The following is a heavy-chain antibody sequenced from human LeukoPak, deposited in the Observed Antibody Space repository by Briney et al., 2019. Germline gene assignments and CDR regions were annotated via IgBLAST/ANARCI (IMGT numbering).Heavy chain of an antibody. V-gene: IGHV3-7*01. CDR2: IREDGTEK. D-gene: IGHD1-26*01. CDR1: GFTFSGAW. Sequence: GGSLRLSCTASGFTFSGAWMTWVRQAPGKGLEWVANIREDGTEKNYVDSVKGRFTISRDNAKNSLFLQMSNLRDDDTAAYYCARARGYSGNHPVGYWGQGTLVTVSS. CDR3: ARARGYSGNHPVGY. J-gene: IGHJ4*02.